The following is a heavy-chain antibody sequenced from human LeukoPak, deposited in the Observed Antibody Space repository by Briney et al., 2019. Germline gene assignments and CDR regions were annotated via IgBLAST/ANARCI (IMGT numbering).Heavy chain of an antibody. CDR1: GFTFSSFD. D-gene: IGHD1-1*01. CDR2: IGTASDT. V-gene: IGHV3-13*01. J-gene: IGHJ6*03. CDR3: ARGPPRGKYYYMDV. Sequence: GSLRLSCAASGFTFSSFDMHWVRQPTGQGLEWVSTIGTASDTYYPGSVEGRFTLSRDNAKNSLYLQMNSLTAGETAVYYCARGPPRGKYYYMDVWGKGTTVTVSS.